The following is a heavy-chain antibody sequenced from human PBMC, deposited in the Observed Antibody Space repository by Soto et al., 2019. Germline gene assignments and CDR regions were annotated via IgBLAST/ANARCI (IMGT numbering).Heavy chain of an antibody. CDR1: GGSINSGSYS. D-gene: IGHD1-26*01. CDR3: ARGELLGDAFDI. V-gene: IGHV4-30-2*01. J-gene: IGHJ3*02. Sequence: PSETLSLTCAVSGGSINSGSYSWSWIRQPPGKGLEWIGYIYHSGSTNLNPSIKSRVTISVDTSTNQFSLQLNSVTAADTAVYFCARGELLGDAFDIWGQGTMVTVSS. CDR2: IYHSGST.